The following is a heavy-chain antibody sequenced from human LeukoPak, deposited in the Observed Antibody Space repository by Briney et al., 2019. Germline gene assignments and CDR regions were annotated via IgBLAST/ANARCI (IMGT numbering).Heavy chain of an antibody. V-gene: IGHV3-53*01. CDR3: TRTNWFDP. J-gene: IGHJ5*02. CDR1: GFTVSSNY. Sequence: GGSLRLSCAASGFTVSSNYMSWVRQAPGKGLEWVSVIYSGGSTYYADSVKGRFTISRDNAKNTLYLQMNSLRAEDTALYFCTRTNWFDPWGPGTLLTVSS. CDR2: IYSGGST.